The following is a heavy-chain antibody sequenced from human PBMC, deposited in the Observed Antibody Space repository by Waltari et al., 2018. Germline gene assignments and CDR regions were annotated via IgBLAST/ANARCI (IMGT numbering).Heavy chain of an antibody. Sequence: QVQLQQWGAGLLKPSETLSLTCAVYGGSFSGYYWSWIRQPPGKGLEWIGEINHSGSTKYNPALKSRVTISVDPSKNQFSLKLSSVTAADTAVYYCASVPAAIDGYGMDVWGQGTTVTVSS. V-gene: IGHV4-34*01. CDR1: GGSFSGYY. CDR3: ASVPAAIDGYGMDV. D-gene: IGHD2-2*01. J-gene: IGHJ6*02. CDR2: INHSGST.